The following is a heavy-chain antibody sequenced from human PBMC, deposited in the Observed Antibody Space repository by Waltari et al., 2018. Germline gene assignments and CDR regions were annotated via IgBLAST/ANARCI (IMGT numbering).Heavy chain of an antibody. CDR3: ARVGDYLGWYFDY. D-gene: IGHD4-17*01. Sequence: QLQLQESGPGLVKPSETLSLTCTVSGGSISSSSYYWGWIRQPPGKGLEWIGSIYYSGRTYYNQARKSRVTISVDTSKNQFSLKLSAVTAAETAVYYCARVGDYLGWYFDYWGQGTLVTVSS. CDR2: IYYSGRT. J-gene: IGHJ4*02. V-gene: IGHV4-39*07. CDR1: GGSISSSSYY.